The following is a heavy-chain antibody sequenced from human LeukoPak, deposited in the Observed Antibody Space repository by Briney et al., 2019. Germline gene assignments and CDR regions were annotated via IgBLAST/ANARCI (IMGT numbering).Heavy chain of an antibody. CDR3: AKAARPTTSYFDY. D-gene: IGHD2/OR15-2a*01. Sequence: GGSLRLSCAASGFTFSSYTMSWVRQAPGKGLEWVSAISGNSGNTYYADSVKGRFTISRDNSKSTLYLQMNSLRAEDTAVYYCAKAARPTTSYFDYWGQGTLVTVSS. V-gene: IGHV3-23*01. CDR1: GFTFSSYT. CDR2: ISGNSGNT. J-gene: IGHJ4*02.